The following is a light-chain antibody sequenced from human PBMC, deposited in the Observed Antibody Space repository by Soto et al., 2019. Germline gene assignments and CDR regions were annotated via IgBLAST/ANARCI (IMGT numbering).Light chain of an antibody. CDR2: SAS. V-gene: IGKV3-20*01. CDR1: QSVSSN. J-gene: IGKJ3*01. CDR3: QQYGSSPRT. Sequence: EIVMTQSPATLSVSPGERATLSCRASQSVSSNLAWYQQKPGQAPRLLFYSASRRATGVPDRFSGSGSGTDFTLTISRLEPEDFAVYYCQQYGSSPRTFGPGTKVDIK.